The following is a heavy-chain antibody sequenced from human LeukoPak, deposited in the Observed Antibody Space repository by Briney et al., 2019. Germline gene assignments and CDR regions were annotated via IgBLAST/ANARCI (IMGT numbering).Heavy chain of an antibody. J-gene: IGHJ4*02. Sequence: GGSLRLSCAASGFTVITNDMTWVRQAPGKGLEWVSVLYSDGNTKYADSVQGRFTISRDNSKNTLYLQMNSLRAEDTAVYYCAKDRRGYSYGYDFDYWGQGTLVTVSS. CDR2: LYSDGNT. D-gene: IGHD5-18*01. CDR3: AKDRRGYSYGYDFDY. V-gene: IGHV3-53*01. CDR1: GFTVITND.